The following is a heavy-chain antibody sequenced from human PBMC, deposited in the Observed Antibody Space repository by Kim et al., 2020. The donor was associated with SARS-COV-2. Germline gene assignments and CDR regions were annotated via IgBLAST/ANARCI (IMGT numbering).Heavy chain of an antibody. V-gene: IGHV1-2*06. CDR3: ARAAYSSSPEFDY. CDR2: INPNSGGT. Sequence: ASVKVSCKASGYTFTGYYMHWVRQAPGQGLEWMGRINPNSGGTNYAQKFQGRVTMTRDTSISTAYMELSRLRSDDTAVYYCARAAYSSSPEFDYWGQGTLVTVSS. D-gene: IGHD6-6*01. J-gene: IGHJ4*02. CDR1: GYTFTGYY.